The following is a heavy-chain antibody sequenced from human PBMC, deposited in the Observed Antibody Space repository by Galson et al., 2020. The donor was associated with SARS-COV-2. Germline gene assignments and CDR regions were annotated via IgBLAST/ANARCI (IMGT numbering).Heavy chain of an antibody. V-gene: IGHV3-30-3*01. CDR1: GFTFSSYA. CDR3: ARGIGIQLYFDY. CDR2: ISYDGSNK. J-gene: IGHJ4*02. Sequence: TGGSLRLSCAASGFTFSSYAMHWVRQAPGKGLEWVAVISYDGSNKYYADSVKGRFTISRDNSKNTLYLQMNSLRAEDTAVYYCARGIGIQLYFDYWGQGTLVTVSS. D-gene: IGHD5-18*01.